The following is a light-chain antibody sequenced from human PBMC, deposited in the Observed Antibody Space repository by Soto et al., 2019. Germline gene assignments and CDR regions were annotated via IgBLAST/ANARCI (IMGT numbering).Light chain of an antibody. Sequence: QSVLTHPASVSRSPGQSITISCTGTSNDVGGYNYVSWYQHHPGKAPKLMIYEVSDRPSGVSNRFSGSKSGNTASLTISGLQAEDEADYYCSSYTGSNIRYVFGTGTNVTVL. CDR2: EVS. CDR3: SSYTGSNIRYV. V-gene: IGLV2-14*01. CDR1: SNDVGGYNY. J-gene: IGLJ1*01.